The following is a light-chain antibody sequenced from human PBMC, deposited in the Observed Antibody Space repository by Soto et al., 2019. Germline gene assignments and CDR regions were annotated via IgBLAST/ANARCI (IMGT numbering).Light chain of an antibody. CDR3: QQSYSNPPT. CDR2: PAS. CDR1: QSISSY. J-gene: IGKJ1*01. V-gene: IGKV1-39*01. Sequence: DIQMTQSPSSLAASVGDSLTITCLASQSISSYLNWYQQKPGKAPKLLIYPASSLQSGVPSRSSGSGSGTDFTLTISSLQPEDFETYYCQQSYSNPPTFGQGTKVDIK.